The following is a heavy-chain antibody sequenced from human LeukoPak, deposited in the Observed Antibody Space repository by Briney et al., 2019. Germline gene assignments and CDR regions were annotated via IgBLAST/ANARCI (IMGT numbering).Heavy chain of an antibody. Sequence: GGSLRLSCAASGVTFSNYGMHWVRQAPGKGLEWVALISSNGNDKLYGDSVKGRFTISRDDSKSTLYLQMNGLRVEDTAVYYCTTKVIRGNSGDDYDDWGQGTLVTVSS. J-gene: IGHJ4*02. CDR2: ISSNGNDK. D-gene: IGHD5-12*01. V-gene: IGHV3-30*03. CDR3: TTKVIRGNSGDDYDD. CDR1: GVTFSNYG.